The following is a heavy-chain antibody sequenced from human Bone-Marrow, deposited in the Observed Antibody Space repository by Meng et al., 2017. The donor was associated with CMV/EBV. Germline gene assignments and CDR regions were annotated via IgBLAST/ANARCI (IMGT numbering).Heavy chain of an antibody. V-gene: IGHV3-7*01. CDR1: GFTLSTYW. J-gene: IGHJ4*02. Sequence: GESLKISCAASGFTLSTYWMTWVCQAPGKGLESVANIKQDGSEKYYLDSVKGRFTISRDNAKNSLYLQLNSLRAEDTAVYYCVRDRGYFDYWGQGTLFTVSS. CDR2: IKQDGSEK. CDR3: VRDRGYFDY.